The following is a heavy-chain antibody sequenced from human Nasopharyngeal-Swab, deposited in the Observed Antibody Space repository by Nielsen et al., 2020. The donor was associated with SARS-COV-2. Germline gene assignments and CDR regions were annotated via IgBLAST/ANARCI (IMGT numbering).Heavy chain of an antibody. CDR2: INHSGST. D-gene: IGHD4-17*01. Sequence: WIRQPPGKGLEWIGEINHSGSTNYNPSLKSRVTISVDTSKNQFSLKLSSVTAADTAVYYCARDSPGGDYVGYWNYYYYGMDVWGQGTTVTVSS. V-gene: IGHV4-34*01. CDR3: ARDSPGGDYVGYWNYYYYGMDV. J-gene: IGHJ6*02.